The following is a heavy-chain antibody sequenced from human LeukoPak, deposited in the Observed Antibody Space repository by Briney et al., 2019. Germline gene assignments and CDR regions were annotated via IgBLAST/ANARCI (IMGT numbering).Heavy chain of an antibody. J-gene: IGHJ3*02. V-gene: IGHV4-34*01. D-gene: IGHD3-22*01. CDR3: ARPSRATYYYDSSGSRWAFDI. CDR1: GGSFSGYY. Sequence: ETLSLTCAVYGGSFSGYYWSWIRQPPGKGLEWIGEINHSGSTNYNPSLKSRVTISVDTSKNQFSLKLSSVTAADTAVYYCARPSRATYYYDSSGSRWAFDIWGQGTMVTVSS. CDR2: INHSGST.